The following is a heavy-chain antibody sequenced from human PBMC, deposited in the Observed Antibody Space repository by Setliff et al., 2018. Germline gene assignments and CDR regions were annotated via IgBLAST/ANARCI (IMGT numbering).Heavy chain of an antibody. V-gene: IGHV5-51*01. D-gene: IGHD6-19*01. J-gene: IGHJ4*02. CDR2: IYPGDSDA. CDR3: ARSPLRLFDF. Sequence: GESLKISCKGSGYTFTNYWIGWVRQMPGKGLEWMGPIYPGDSDARYSPSFQGQVTISADKSINTVYLQWSSLQASDTAMYYCARSPLRLFDFWGQGSLGTVSS. CDR1: GYTFTNYW.